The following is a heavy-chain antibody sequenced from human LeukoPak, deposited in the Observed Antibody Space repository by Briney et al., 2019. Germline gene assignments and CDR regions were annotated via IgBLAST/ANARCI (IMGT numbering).Heavy chain of an antibody. CDR1: GDSISSYY. V-gene: IGHV4-59*01. J-gene: IGHJ4*02. Sequence: SETLSLTWTVSGDSISSYYWSWIRQPPEKGLEWIGYIYYSGSTNYNPSLKSRVTISIDTSKNQFSLKLTSVTAADTAVYYCARAMSRVWNYDYWGQGTLVTVSS. D-gene: IGHD1-7*01. CDR3: ARAMSRVWNYDY. CDR2: IYYSGST.